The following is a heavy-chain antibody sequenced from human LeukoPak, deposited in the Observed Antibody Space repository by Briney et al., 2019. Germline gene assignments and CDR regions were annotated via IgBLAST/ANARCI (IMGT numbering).Heavy chain of an antibody. CDR1: GFAFSRYT. CDR3: ARVYYGSGTYSDY. Sequence: GGSLRLSCAGSGFAFSRYTMNWVRQAPGKGLEWVPSVTSDSSRIYYADSVKGRFTISRDNAKNSLYLQMNSLRAEDTAVYYCARVYYGSGTYSDYWGQGTLVTVSS. V-gene: IGHV3-21*01. J-gene: IGHJ4*02. D-gene: IGHD3-10*01. CDR2: VTSDSSRI.